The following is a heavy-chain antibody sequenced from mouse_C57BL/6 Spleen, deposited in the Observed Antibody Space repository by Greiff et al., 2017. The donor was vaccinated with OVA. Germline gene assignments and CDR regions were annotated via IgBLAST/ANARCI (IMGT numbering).Heavy chain of an antibody. CDR1: GYAFSSSW. V-gene: IGHV1-82*01. CDR2: IYPGDGDT. D-gene: IGHD2-3*01. J-gene: IGHJ1*03. Sequence: VKLQQSGPELVKPGASVKISCKASGYAFSSSWMNWVKQRPGKGLEWIGRIYPGDGDTNYNGKFKGKATLTADKSSSTAYMQLSSLTSEDSAVYFCARDGYYLYWYVDVWGTGTTVTVSS. CDR3: ARDGYYLYWYVDV.